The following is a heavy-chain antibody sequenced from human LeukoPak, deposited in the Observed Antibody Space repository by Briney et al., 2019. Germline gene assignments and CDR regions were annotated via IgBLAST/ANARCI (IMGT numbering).Heavy chain of an antibody. CDR3: AKDLGGVRDRLGCINY. J-gene: IGHJ4*02. V-gene: IGHV3-23*01. CDR1: GFTFSSYA. Sequence: GGSLRLSCAASGFTFSSYAMSWVRQAPGKGLEWVSAISGSGGSTYYADSVKGRFTISRDNSKNTLYLQMNSLRAEDTAVYYCAKDLGGVRDRLGCINYWGQGTLVTVSS. D-gene: IGHD2-8*01. CDR2: ISGSGGST.